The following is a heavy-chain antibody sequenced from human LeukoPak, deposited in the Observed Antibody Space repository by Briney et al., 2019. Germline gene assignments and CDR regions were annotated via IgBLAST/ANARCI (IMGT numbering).Heavy chain of an antibody. CDR1: GFTFSDYY. CDR3: ANGNTVTTYWHPGAFDI. V-gene: IGHV3-11*06. J-gene: IGHJ3*02. D-gene: IGHD4-17*01. CDR2: ISSSSSYT. Sequence: PGGSLRLSCAASGFTFSDYYMSWIRQAPGKGLEWVSYISSSSSYTNYADSVKGRFTISRDNAKNSLYLQMNSLRAEDTAVYYCANGNTVTTYWHPGAFDIWGQGTMVTVSS.